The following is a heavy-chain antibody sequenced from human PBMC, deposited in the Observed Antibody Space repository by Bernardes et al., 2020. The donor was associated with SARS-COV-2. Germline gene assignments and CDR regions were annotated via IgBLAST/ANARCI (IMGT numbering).Heavy chain of an antibody. Sequence: GGSLRLSCSASGFTFRSYEMNWVRQAPGKGLEWVSYISSTGSTIYYAASLKGRFTISRDNAKNSLYLQMNSLSAEDTAVYYCARGGTYYDFWSGYHNYYYGMDVWGQGTTVTVSS. D-gene: IGHD3-3*01. V-gene: IGHV3-48*03. CDR3: ARGGTYYDFWSGYHNYYYGMDV. CDR1: GFTFRSYE. J-gene: IGHJ6*02. CDR2: ISSTGSTI.